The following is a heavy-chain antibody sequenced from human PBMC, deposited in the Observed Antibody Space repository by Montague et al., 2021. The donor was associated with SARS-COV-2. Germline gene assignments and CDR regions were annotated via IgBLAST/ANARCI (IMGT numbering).Heavy chain of an antibody. CDR1: GFSLSTPNVG. CDR2: SYSNDEK. D-gene: IGHD3-9*01. V-gene: IGHV2-5*01. CDR3: AHLIRYYDIFTGIPFDY. J-gene: IGHJ4*02. Sequence: PELVKPTQTLTLTCTFSGFSLSTPNVGVGWIRQPPGKALEWVAVSYSNDEKRYSPSLRNRLTITKDTAKNQVVLSLTYVDPVDTATYYCAHLIRYYDIFTGIPFDYWGQGSQVTVSS.